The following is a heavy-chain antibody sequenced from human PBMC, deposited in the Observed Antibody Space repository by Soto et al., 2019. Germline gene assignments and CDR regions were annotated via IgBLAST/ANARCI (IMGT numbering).Heavy chain of an antibody. V-gene: IGHV1-8*01. D-gene: IGHD3-16*01. Sequence: SVKVSCKASGYTFSDFDINWLRQAAGQGPEWMGWMNAKSGDTFSAQRLQGKFNMTWDTSLSTAYMEVGSLTSDDAAIYYCARGNPFNYAGFDVWGQGTTVTVSS. J-gene: IGHJ6*02. CDR3: ARGNPFNYAGFDV. CDR1: GYTFSDFD. CDR2: MNAKSGDT.